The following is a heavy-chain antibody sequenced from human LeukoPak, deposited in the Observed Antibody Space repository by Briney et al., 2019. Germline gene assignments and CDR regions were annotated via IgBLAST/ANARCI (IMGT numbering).Heavy chain of an antibody. V-gene: IGHV4-38-2*01. J-gene: IGHJ4*02. D-gene: IGHD1-26*01. Sequence: PSETLSLTRAVSGYSISSGYYWGWIRQPPGKGLEWIGSIYHSGSTYYNPSLKSRVTISVDTSKNQFSLKLSSVTAADTAVYYCAVVGATDVFDYWGQGTLVTVSS. CDR2: IYHSGST. CDR3: AVVGATDVFDY. CDR1: GYSISSGYY.